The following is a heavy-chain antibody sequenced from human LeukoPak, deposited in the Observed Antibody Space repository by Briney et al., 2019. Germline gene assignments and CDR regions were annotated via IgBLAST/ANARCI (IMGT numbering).Heavy chain of an antibody. J-gene: IGHJ4*02. CDR1: GYSLSELS. CDR3: ATYQYIWKYFDY. D-gene: IGHD1-1*01. V-gene: IGHV1-24*01. CDR2: FDPEDGET. Sequence: ASVKVSCKVSGYSLSELSMHWVRQAPEKGLEWLGGFDPEDGETIYAQKFQGRVILTEDTYTDTTYMELRSLRSEDTAVYYCATYQYIWKYFDYWGQGTLFTVSS.